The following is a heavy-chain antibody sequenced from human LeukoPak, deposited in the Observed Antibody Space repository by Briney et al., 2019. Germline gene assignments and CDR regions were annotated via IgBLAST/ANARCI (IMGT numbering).Heavy chain of an antibody. Sequence: SETLSLTCTVSGGSISSYYWSWIRQPPRQGLQWIGNIYYSGSTNYNPSLKSRVTISVDTSKNQFSLKLSSVTAADTAVYYCARAPSGSYYDDYYYMDVWGKGTTVTVSS. CDR3: ARAPSGSYYDDYYYMDV. J-gene: IGHJ6*03. V-gene: IGHV4-59*01. CDR2: IYYSGST. D-gene: IGHD1-26*01. CDR1: GGSISSYY.